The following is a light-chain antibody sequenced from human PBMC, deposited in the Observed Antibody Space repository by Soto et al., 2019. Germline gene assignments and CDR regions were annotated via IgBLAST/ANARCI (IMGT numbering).Light chain of an antibody. Sequence: LGQAPGTRSLAPWERSILSCIASQSVSSSYLAWHQQRPGHAPRLRVYGASSRATVIPDRFSGSGSVTDFTLTIIRLEPEDFAVDYCQLYGSSPHPFFQGTKVDIK. J-gene: IGKJ1*01. CDR3: QLYGSSPHP. V-gene: IGKV3-20*01. CDR1: QSVSSSY. CDR2: GAS.